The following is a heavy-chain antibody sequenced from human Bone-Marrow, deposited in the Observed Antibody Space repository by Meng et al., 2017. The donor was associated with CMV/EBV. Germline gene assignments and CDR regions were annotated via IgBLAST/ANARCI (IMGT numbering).Heavy chain of an antibody. D-gene: IGHD5-12*01. V-gene: IGHV1-18*01. CDR1: GYTFSNYG. CDR2: ITAYNGDT. J-gene: IGHJ4*02. CDR3: ALLTARYSGYDRGSDY. Sequence: ASVKVSCKASGYTFSNYGITWVRQAPGQGLEWMGWITAYNGDTNYAQKLQGRVTMTTDTSTSTAYMELRSLRSDDTAVYYCALLTARYSGYDRGSDYWGQGTRVTGSS.